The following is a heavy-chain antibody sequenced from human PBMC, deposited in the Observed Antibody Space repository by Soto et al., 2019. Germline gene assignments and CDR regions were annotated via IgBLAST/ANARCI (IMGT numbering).Heavy chain of an antibody. J-gene: IGHJ4*02. Sequence: QVQLQESGPGLVKPSETLSLTCTVSGGSINSYYRSWIRQPAGKGLEWIGRIYSGGSTNYNPSLKSRLTVSVDTSKNQFSLKLTSVTAADTAVYYCARGPGGFGDFSLDYWGQGTLVTVSS. CDR2: IYSGGST. D-gene: IGHD3-10*01. CDR3: ARGPGGFGDFSLDY. V-gene: IGHV4-4*07. CDR1: GGSINSYY.